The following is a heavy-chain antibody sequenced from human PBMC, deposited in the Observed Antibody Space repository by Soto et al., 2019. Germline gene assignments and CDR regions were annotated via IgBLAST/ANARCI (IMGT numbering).Heavy chain of an antibody. V-gene: IGHV3-64D*08. CDR1: GFTFSSYA. Sequence: LRLSCSASGFTFSSYAMHWVRQAPGKGLEYVSAISSNGGSTYYADSVKGRFTISRDNSKNTLYLQMSSLRAEDTAVYYCALREMGCSGGSCYSLHYYYYHMDVWGKGTTVTVSS. CDR3: ALREMGCSGGSCYSLHYYYYHMDV. CDR2: ISSNGGST. D-gene: IGHD2-15*01. J-gene: IGHJ6*03.